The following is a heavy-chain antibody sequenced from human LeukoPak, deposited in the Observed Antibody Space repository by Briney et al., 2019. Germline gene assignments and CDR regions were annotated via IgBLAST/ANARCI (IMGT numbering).Heavy chain of an antibody. CDR2: ISAYNGNT. D-gene: IGHD1-26*01. V-gene: IGHV1-18*01. CDR1: GYTFTSYG. CDR3: ASLWYSGSGDYFDY. Sequence: ASVKVSCKASGYTFTSYGISWVRQAPGQGLEWMGWISAYNGNTNYAQKLQGRVTMTTDTSTSTAYMELRSLRSEDTAVYYCASLWYSGSGDYFDYWGQGTLVTVSS. J-gene: IGHJ4*02.